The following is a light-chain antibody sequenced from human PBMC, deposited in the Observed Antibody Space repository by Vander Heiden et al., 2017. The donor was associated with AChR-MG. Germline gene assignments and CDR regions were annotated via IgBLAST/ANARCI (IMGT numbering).Light chain of an antibody. J-gene: IGKJ1*01. CDR3: QHEMDLQT. CDR2: GVS. CDR1: QSVSSH. Sequence: LVMTQSPATLSVFPGERATLSCRASQSVSSHLDWYQQKPGQAPRLLIYGVSTRANGVPDRFSGSGSGTDFTLTISSRQSADFALYFLQHEMDLQTFGQGTKVEI. V-gene: IGKV3-15*01.